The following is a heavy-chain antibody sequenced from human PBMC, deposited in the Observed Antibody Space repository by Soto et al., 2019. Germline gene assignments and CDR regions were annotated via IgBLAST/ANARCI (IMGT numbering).Heavy chain of an antibody. J-gene: IGHJ4*02. V-gene: IGHV3-21*01. CDR1: GFTFSSYS. CDR3: ARDFDYTNPYFDY. CDR2: ISSSSSYI. Sequence: ESLKISCAASGFTFSSYSMNWVRQAPGKGLEWVSSISSSSSYIYYADSVKGRFTISRDNAKNSLYLQMNSLRAEDTAVYYCARDFDYTNPYFDYWGQGTLVTVSS. D-gene: IGHD4-4*01.